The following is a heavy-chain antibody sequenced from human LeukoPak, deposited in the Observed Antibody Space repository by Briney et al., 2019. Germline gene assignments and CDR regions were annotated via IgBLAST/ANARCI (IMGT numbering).Heavy chain of an antibody. CDR2: ISWNSGSI. CDR3: AKDMQVYGAYFFDY. CDR1: GFTFDDYA. J-gene: IGHJ4*02. V-gene: IGHV3-9*01. Sequence: GGSLRLSCAASGFTFDDYAMHWVRQAPGKGLEWVSGISWNSGSIGYADSVKGRFTISRDNAKNSLYLQMNSLRAEDTALYYCAKDMQVYGAYFFDYWGQGTLVTVSS. D-gene: IGHD4-17*01.